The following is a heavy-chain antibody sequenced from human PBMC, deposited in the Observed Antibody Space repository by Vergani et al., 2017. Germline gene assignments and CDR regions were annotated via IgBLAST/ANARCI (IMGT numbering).Heavy chain of an antibody. CDR2: IYNSGNG. D-gene: IGHD3-16*01. V-gene: IGHV4-39*01. J-gene: IGHJ2*01. CDR3: ASGKYYSDSTSHFRGRYFDV. Sequence: QMQLQESGPGLVKASETLSLTCTVSGDSIISRSYYWGWIRQPRGKGLEWIGSIYNSGNGDSSSSLKIRVTISADTSKNQFSLRLTSVTAADTAVYYCASGKYYSDSTSHFRGRYFDVWGRGTLVTVPS. CDR1: GDSIISRSYY.